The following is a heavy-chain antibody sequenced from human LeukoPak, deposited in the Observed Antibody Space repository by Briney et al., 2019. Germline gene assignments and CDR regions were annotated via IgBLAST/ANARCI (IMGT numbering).Heavy chain of an antibody. Sequence: SETLSLTCAVYGGSFSGYYWSWIRQPPGKGLEWIGEINHSGSTNYNPSLKSRVTISVDTSKNQFSLKLSSVTAADTAVYYCARRYCSGGSCYPRYGWFDPWGQGTLVTVSS. D-gene: IGHD2-15*01. CDR3: ARRYCSGGSCYPRYGWFDP. CDR2: INHSGST. CDR1: GGSFSGYY. J-gene: IGHJ5*02. V-gene: IGHV4-34*01.